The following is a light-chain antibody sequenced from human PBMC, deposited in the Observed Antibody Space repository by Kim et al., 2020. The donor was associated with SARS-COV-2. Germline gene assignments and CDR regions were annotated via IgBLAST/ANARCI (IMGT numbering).Light chain of an antibody. CDR3: QQYNNWLT. J-gene: IGKJ4*01. CDR2: GAS. V-gene: IGKV3-15*01. CDR1: QSVSSN. Sequence: EIVMTQSPATLSVSPGERANLSCRASQSVSSNLAWYQQKPGQAPRLLIYGASTRATGIPARFSGSGSGTEFTLTISSLQSEDFAVYYCQQYNNWLTFGGGTKLEI.